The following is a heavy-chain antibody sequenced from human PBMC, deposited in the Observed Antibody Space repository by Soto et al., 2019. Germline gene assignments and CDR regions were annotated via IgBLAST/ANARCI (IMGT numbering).Heavy chain of an antibody. V-gene: IGHV3-23*01. CDR3: ARVKAQILSSGWYGGDDI. D-gene: IGHD6-19*01. CDR2: IRDSGGRT. CDR1: GLTFSTYS. Sequence: EVQLLESGGGLVQPGGSLRLSCAASGLTFSTYSRPWFRQAPGRGLEWVPTIRDSGGRTHYADSVRGRFTISRDNSKNTLFLQMNSLRAEDTAVYYCARVKAQILSSGWYGGDDIWGQGTVVTVSS. J-gene: IGHJ3*02.